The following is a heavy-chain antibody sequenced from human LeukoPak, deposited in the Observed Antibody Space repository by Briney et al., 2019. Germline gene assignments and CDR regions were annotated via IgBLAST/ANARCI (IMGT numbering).Heavy chain of an antibody. D-gene: IGHD3-22*01. CDR2: IYTSGST. Sequence: PSQTLSLTCTVSGGSISSGSYYWSWIRQPAGKGLEWIGRIYTSGSTNYNPSLKSRVTISVDTSKNQFSLKLSSVTAADTAVYYCARVEDYYDSSGYSHDAFDIWGQGTMVTVSS. J-gene: IGHJ3*02. V-gene: IGHV4-61*02. CDR3: ARVEDYYDSSGYSHDAFDI. CDR1: GGSISSGSYY.